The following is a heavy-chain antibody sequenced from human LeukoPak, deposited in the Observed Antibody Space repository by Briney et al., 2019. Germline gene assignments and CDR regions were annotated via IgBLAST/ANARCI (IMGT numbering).Heavy chain of an antibody. J-gene: IGHJ4*02. CDR2: IYHSGST. Sequence: PSETLSLTCAVSGYSISSGYYWGWIRQPPGKGLEWIGSIYHSGSTYYNPSLKSRVTISVDTSKNQFSLKLSSVTAAGTAVYYCARRYCSSTSCYGYFDYWGQGTLVTVSS. D-gene: IGHD2-2*01. CDR1: GYSISSGYY. V-gene: IGHV4-38-2*01. CDR3: ARRYCSSTSCYGYFDY.